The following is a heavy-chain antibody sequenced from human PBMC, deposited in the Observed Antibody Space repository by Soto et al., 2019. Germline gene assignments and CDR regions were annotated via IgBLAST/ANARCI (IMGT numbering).Heavy chain of an antibody. V-gene: IGHV4-59*01. J-gene: IGHJ3*02. CDR3: ARGRYGDYDDAFDI. D-gene: IGHD4-17*01. CDR2: INYSGNT. CDR1: GGSISSNY. Sequence: QVQLQESGPGLVKPSETLSLTCSVSGGSISSNYWSWIRQPPGKGLEWIGFINYSGNTNYIPSLKSRVTISLDTSKIQFSLKLSSVTAVDTAVYYCARGRYGDYDDAFDIWGQGTMVTVSP.